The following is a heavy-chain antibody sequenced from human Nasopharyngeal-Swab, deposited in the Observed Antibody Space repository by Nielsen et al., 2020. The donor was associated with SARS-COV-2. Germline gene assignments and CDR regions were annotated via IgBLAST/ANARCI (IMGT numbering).Heavy chain of an antibody. CDR2: IIPIFGTA. CDR1: GGTFSSYA. D-gene: IGHD6-19*01. Sequence: SVKVSCKASGGTFSSYAISWVRQAPGQGLEWMGGIIPIFGTANYAQKFQGRVTITADESASTAYMELSSLRSEDTAVYYCAAELIASGWYSGYYYYGMDVWGQGTTVTVSS. V-gene: IGHV1-69*13. J-gene: IGHJ6*02. CDR3: AAELIASGWYSGYYYYGMDV.